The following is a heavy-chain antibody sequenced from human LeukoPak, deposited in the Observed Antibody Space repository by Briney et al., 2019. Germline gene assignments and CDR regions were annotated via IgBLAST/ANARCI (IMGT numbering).Heavy chain of an antibody. J-gene: IGHJ4*02. D-gene: IGHD3-3*01. V-gene: IGHV3-15*01. CDR2: IKSKTDGGTT. Sequence: GGSLRLSCAASGFTFSNAWMSWVRQAPGKGLEWVGRIKSKTDGGTTDYAAPVKGRFTISRDDSKNTLYLQMNSLKTEDTAVYYCTTDHPYYDFWSGYPSRDYWGQGTLVTVSS. CDR3: TTDHPYYDFWSGYPSRDY. CDR1: GFTFSNAW.